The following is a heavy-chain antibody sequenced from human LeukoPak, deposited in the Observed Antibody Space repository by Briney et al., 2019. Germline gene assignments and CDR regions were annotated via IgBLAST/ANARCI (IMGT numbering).Heavy chain of an antibody. V-gene: IGHV1-46*01. CDR3: ARWGGRGEPDVDY. J-gene: IGHJ4*02. D-gene: IGHD3-16*01. Sequence: ASVKVSFRASGYTFTSYYMHWVRQAPGQGLEWMGIINPSGGSTSYAQKFQGRVTMTRDTSTSTVYMELSSLRSEDTAVYYCARWGGRGEPDVDYWGQGTLVTVSS. CDR2: INPSGGST. CDR1: GYTFTSYY.